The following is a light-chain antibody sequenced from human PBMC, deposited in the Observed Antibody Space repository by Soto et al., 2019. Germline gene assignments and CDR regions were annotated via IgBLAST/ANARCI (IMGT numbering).Light chain of an antibody. V-gene: IGLV2-14*03. J-gene: IGLJ1*01. CDR2: DVS. CDR3: SSYIGSNSFV. Sequence: QSALTQPASVSGSPGQSITISCTGTNSDVGAYNYVSWYQHHPGKAPKLMIFDVSTRPSGTSNRFSVSKSGNTASLTISGLQAEDEADYYGSSYIGSNSFVFGTGTKLTVL. CDR1: NSDVGAYNY.